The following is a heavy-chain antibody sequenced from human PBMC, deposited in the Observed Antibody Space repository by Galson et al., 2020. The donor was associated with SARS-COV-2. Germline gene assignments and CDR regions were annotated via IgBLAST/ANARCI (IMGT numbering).Heavy chain of an antibody. J-gene: IGHJ3*02. CDR1: GYSISSGYY. CDR2: IYHSGST. CDR3: ARALGWSGSYESVLNAFDI. D-gene: IGHD1-26*01. Sequence: SETLSLTCTVSGYSISSGYYWGWIRQPPGKGLEWIGSIYHSGSTYYNPSLKSRVTISVDTSKNQFSLKLSSVTAADTAVYYCARALGWSGSYESVLNAFDIWGQGTMVTVSS. V-gene: IGHV4-38-2*02.